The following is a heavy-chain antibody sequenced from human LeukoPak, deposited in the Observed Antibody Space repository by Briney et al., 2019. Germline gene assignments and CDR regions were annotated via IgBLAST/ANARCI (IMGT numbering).Heavy chain of an antibody. CDR1: GFTFSSYW. CDR3: ATALRPYSSGWYGDY. CDR2: INSDGSST. Sequence: GGSLRLSCAASGFTFSSYWMPWVRQAPGKGLVWVSRINSDGSSTSYADSVKGRFTISRDNAKNTLYLQMNSLRAEDTAVYYCATALRPYSSGWYGDYWGQGTLVTVSS. V-gene: IGHV3-74*01. J-gene: IGHJ4*02. D-gene: IGHD6-19*01.